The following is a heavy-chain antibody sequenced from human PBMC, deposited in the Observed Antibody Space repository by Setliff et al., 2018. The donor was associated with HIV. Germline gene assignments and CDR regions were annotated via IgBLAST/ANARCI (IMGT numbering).Heavy chain of an antibody. V-gene: IGHV4-61*02. J-gene: IGHJ4*02. D-gene: IGHD2-15*01. CDR3: STFKLNTPRISGGSGPFDY. Sequence: PSETLSLTCTVSGGSISTGSYYWSWIRQPAGKGLEWVGRIYTTGSTNYSPSVKSRVTISVDTSKNQFSLRLNSVTAADTAVYYCSTFKLNTPRISGGSGPFDYWGQGTLVTVSS. CDR2: IYTTGST. CDR1: GGSISTGSYY.